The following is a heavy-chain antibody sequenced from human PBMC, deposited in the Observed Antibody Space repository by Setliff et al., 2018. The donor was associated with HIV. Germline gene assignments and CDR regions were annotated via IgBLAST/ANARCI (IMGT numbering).Heavy chain of an antibody. Sequence: PGGSLRLSCAASRFIFSTSWMSWVRQPPGKGLEWVANIKHDGSSKYYVDSVKGRFTVSRDNAKNSLYLQMNSLRDEDTAVYYCARGSGSSYFDYWGQGTLVTVSS. CDR1: RFIFSTSW. V-gene: IGHV3-7*05. CDR3: ARGSGSSYFDY. D-gene: IGHD3-10*01. CDR2: IKHDGSSK. J-gene: IGHJ4*02.